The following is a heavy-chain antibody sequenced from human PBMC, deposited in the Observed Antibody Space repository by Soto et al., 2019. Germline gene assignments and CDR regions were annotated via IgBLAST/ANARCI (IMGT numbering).Heavy chain of an antibody. J-gene: IGHJ6*02. D-gene: IGHD3-3*01. CDR2: ISYDGSNK. CDR3: ARVSETYYDFWSGYSSRYGMDV. Sequence: PVGSLRISCAASGFTFSTYAMHWVRQAPGKGLEWVAVISYDGSNKYYADSVKGRFTISRDNSKNTLYLQMNSLRAEDTAVYYCARVSETYYDFWSGYSSRYGMDVWGQGTTVTVSS. V-gene: IGHV3-30-3*01. CDR1: GFTFSTYA.